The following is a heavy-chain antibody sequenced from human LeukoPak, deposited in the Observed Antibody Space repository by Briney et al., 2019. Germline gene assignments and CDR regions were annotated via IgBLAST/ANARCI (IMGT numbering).Heavy chain of an antibody. CDR1: GGSFSGYY. CDR3: ARGRGPNSSGWPDY. J-gene: IGHJ4*02. V-gene: IGHV4-34*01. D-gene: IGHD6-19*01. Sequence: PSETLSLTCAVYGGSFSGYYWSWIRQPPGKGLEWIGEINHSGSTNYNPSLKSRVTISVDTSKDQFSLKLSSVTAADTAVYYCARGRGPNSSGWPDYWGQGTLVTVSS. CDR2: INHSGST.